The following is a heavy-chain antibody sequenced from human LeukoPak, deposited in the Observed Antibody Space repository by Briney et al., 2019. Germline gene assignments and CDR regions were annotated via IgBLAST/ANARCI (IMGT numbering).Heavy chain of an antibody. Sequence: ASVKVSCKASGYTFTSYDINWVRQATGQGLEWMGWMNPNSGNTGYAQKFQGRVTMTRNTSISTAYVELSSLRSEDTAVYYCARGTSSSWYGHRFDPWGQGTLVTVSS. CDR3: ARGTSSSWYGHRFDP. J-gene: IGHJ5*02. CDR2: MNPNSGNT. V-gene: IGHV1-8*01. D-gene: IGHD6-13*01. CDR1: GYTFTSYD.